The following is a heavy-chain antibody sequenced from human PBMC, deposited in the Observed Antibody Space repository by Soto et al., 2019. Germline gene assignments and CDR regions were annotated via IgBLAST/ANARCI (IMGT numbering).Heavy chain of an antibody. V-gene: IGHV4-59*01. CDR2: IYYSGST. J-gene: IGHJ5*02. CDR1: GGSISSYY. CDR3: ARLSGYDHDQFDP. Sequence: SEALSLTCTVSGGSISSYYWSWIRQPPGKGLEWIGYIYYSGSTNYNPSLKSRVTISVDTSKNQFSLKLSSVTAADTAVYYCARLSGYDHDQFDPWGQGTLVTVSS. D-gene: IGHD5-12*01.